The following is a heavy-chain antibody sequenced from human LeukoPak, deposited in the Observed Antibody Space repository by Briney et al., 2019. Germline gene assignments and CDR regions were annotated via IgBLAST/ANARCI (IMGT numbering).Heavy chain of an antibody. CDR3: ARSTTNYGDDY. D-gene: IGHD4-17*01. CDR1: GGSISSSSYY. CDR2: IYYSGST. V-gene: IGHV4-61*05. J-gene: IGHJ4*02. Sequence: SETLSLTCTVSGGSISSSSYYWGWIRQPPGKGLEWIGYIYYSGSTNYNPSLKSRVTISVDTSKNQFSLKLSSVTAADTAVYYCARSTTNYGDDYWGQGTLVTVSS.